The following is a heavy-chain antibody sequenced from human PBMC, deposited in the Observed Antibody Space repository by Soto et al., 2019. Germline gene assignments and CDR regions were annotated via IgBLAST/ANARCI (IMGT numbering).Heavy chain of an antibody. Sequence: QVQLVQSGAEVKKPGSSVKVSCKASGGTFSSYAISWVRQAPGQGLEWMGGIIPIFGTANYGKKFQGRVTITADEATRTAYMELRSLRSEDTAVYYGAGAKRGDSGYEHFDYWGKGTLVTVSS. CDR2: IIPIFGTA. CDR1: GGTFSSYA. D-gene: IGHD5-12*01. V-gene: IGHV1-69*01. J-gene: IGHJ4*02. CDR3: AGAKRGDSGYEHFDY.